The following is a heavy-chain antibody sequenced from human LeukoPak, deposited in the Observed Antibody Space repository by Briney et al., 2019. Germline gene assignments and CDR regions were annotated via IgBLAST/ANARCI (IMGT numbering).Heavy chain of an antibody. D-gene: IGHD3-10*01. J-gene: IGHJ5*02. CDR2: IYPGDSDT. Sequence: GESLKISCKGSGYSFTSYWIGCVRQMPGKGLEWMGIIYPGDSDTRYSPSFQGQVTISADKSISTAYLQWSSLKASDTAMYYCARHKYYGSGSYSPNWFDPWGQGTLVTVSS. CDR3: ARHKYYGSGSYSPNWFDP. V-gene: IGHV5-51*01. CDR1: GYSFTSYW.